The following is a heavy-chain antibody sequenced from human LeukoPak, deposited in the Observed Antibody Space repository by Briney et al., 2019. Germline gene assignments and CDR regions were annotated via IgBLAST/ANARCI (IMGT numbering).Heavy chain of an antibody. Sequence: GGSLRLSCAASGFTFTSYSMNWVRQAPGKGLEWVSTISGGGGSTYYADSVKGRFTISRDNSKNTLYLQMNSLRAEDTAVYYCVKEISDYYGMDVWGQGTTVTVSS. D-gene: IGHD2/OR15-2a*01. J-gene: IGHJ6*02. CDR3: VKEISDYYGMDV. CDR2: ISGGGGST. V-gene: IGHV3-23*01. CDR1: GFTFTSYS.